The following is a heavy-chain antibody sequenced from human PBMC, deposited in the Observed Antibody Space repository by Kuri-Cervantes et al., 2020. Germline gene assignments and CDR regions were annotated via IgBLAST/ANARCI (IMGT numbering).Heavy chain of an antibody. Sequence: SETLSLTCTVSGGSISSSGFYWGWIRQPPGKGLEWIGSIFYSGSTYYNPSLKSRVSISVDTSKNQFSLQLSSVTAADTAVYYCARVALGGVFFEYWGQGTLVTVSS. D-gene: IGHD2-8*02. CDR3: ARVALGGVFFEY. CDR1: GGSISSSGFY. J-gene: IGHJ4*02. V-gene: IGHV4-39*07. CDR2: IFYSGST.